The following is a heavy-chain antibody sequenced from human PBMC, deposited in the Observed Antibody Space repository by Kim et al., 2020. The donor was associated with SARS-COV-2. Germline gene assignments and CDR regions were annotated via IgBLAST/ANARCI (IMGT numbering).Heavy chain of an antibody. V-gene: IGHV5-10-1*01. D-gene: IGHD3-16*02. Sequence: SFQGHVTISADKSISTAYLQWSSLKASDTAMYYCARSPGGPVIVGGAFDIWGQGTMVTVSS. CDR3: ARSPGGPVIVGGAFDI. J-gene: IGHJ3*02.